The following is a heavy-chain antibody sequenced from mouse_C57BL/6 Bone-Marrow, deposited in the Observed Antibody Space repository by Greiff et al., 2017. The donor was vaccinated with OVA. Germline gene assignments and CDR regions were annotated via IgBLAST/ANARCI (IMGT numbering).Heavy chain of an antibody. CDR3: ARDQYYGSSYWFAY. CDR2: ISYDGSN. J-gene: IGHJ3*01. CDR1: GYSITSGYY. D-gene: IGHD1-1*01. V-gene: IGHV3-6*01. Sequence: EVKLVESGPGLVKPSQSLSLTCSVTGYSITSGYYWNWIRQFPGNKLEWMCYISYDGSNNYNPSLKNRISITRDTSKNQFFLKLNSVTTEDTATYYCARDQYYGSSYWFAYWGQGTLVTVSA.